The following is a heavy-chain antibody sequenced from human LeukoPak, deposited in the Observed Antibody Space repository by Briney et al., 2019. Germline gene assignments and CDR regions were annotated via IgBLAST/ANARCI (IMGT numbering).Heavy chain of an antibody. CDR1: GFTFSRYG. J-gene: IGHJ6*03. CDR3: ARDSATVLRGLIGYYYYYMDV. CDR2: IKQDGSEK. Sequence: PGGSLRLPCAASGFTFSRYGMSWVRQAPGKGLECVANIKQDGSEKYYVDSVKGRFTISRDNAKNSLYLQMNSLRAEDTAVYYCARDSATVLRGLIGYYYYYMDVWGKGTTVTVSS. D-gene: IGHD3-10*01. V-gene: IGHV3-7*01.